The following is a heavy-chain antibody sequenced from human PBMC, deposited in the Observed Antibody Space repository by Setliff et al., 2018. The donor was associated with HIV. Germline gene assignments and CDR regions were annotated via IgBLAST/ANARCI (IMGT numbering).Heavy chain of an antibody. Sequence: GPPVKVSCKASGDAFTDYYIHWVRQAPGQGLEWMGWINPNSGGTNYAQKFQGRVTMTRDTSISTAFMDLSRLRSDDTAVYYCARDPGYKSSWYGAFDIWGQGTMVTVSS. D-gene: IGHD6-13*01. CDR3: ARDPGYKSSWYGAFDI. V-gene: IGHV1-2*02. CDR2: INPNSGGT. CDR1: GDAFTDYY. J-gene: IGHJ3*02.